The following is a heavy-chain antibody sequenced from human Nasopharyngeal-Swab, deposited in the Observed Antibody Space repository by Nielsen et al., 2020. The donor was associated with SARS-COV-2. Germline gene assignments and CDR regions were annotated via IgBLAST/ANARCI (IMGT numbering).Heavy chain of an antibody. Sequence: WICQPPGKGLEWVSSISSSSSYIYYADSVKGRFTISRDNAKNSLYLQMNSLRAEDTAVYYCAKGYYDFWSGHYWGQGTLVTVSS. J-gene: IGHJ4*02. V-gene: IGHV3-21*01. D-gene: IGHD3-3*01. CDR2: ISSSSSYI. CDR3: AKGYYDFWSGHY.